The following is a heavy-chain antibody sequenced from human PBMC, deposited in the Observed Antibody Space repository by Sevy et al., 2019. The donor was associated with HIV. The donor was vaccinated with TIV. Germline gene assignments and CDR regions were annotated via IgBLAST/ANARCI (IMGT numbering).Heavy chain of an antibody. CDR3: ARDFEVNNWSVVGAFDM. CDR1: GFKFNGHG. V-gene: IGHV3-30*14. J-gene: IGHJ3*02. CDR2: ISHDGDNK. D-gene: IGHD3-3*01. Sequence: GGSLRLSCVAPGFKFNGHGIHWVRQAPGKGLQWVAGISHDGDNKIYGDSVKGRFSISGDQSKNTVYLQMGTLPPEDTAFYYCARDFEVNNWSVVGAFDMWGLGTLVTVSS.